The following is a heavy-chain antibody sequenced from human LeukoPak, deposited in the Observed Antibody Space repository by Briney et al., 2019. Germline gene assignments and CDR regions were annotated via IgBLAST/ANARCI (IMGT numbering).Heavy chain of an antibody. Sequence: SQTLSLTCTVSGGSISSGGYYWSCIRQHPGKGLEWIGYIYYSGSTYYNPSLKSRVTISVDTSKNQFSLKLSSVTAADTAVYYCARGVDIVATTHFDYWGQGTLVTVSS. J-gene: IGHJ4*02. CDR2: IYYSGST. D-gene: IGHD5-12*01. CDR3: ARGVDIVATTHFDY. CDR1: GGSISSGGYY. V-gene: IGHV4-31*03.